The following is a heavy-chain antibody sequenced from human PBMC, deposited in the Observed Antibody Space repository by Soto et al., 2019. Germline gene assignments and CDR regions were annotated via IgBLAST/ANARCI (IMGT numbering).Heavy chain of an antibody. Sequence: GSLRLSCGASGFTFXDYYMSLIRQAPGKGLEWVSYISSSGSTIYYADSVKGRFTISRDNAKNSLYLKMNSLRSDDTAVYYCARDRIYSSGWYGYYGMDVWGQGTTVTVSS. V-gene: IGHV3-11*01. CDR1: GFTFXDYY. CDR2: ISSSGSTI. J-gene: IGHJ6*02. D-gene: IGHD6-19*01. CDR3: ARDRIYSSGWYGYYGMDV.